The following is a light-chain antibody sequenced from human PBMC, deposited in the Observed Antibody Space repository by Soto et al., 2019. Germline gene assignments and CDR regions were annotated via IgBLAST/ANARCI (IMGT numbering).Light chain of an antibody. V-gene: IGKV2-28*01. CDR3: MQALQTRT. CDR1: QSLLHSNGYNY. CDR2: LGS. Sequence: DMVITQSPLSLPVTPGEPASISCRSSQSLLHSNGYNYLDWYLQKPGQSPQLLIYLGSYRASGVPDRFSGSGSGTDFTLKISRVEAEDVGVYYCMQALQTRTLGQGTKM. J-gene: IGKJ1*01.